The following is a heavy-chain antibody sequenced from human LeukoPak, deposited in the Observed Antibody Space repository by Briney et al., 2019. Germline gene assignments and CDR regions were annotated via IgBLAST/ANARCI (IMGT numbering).Heavy chain of an antibody. D-gene: IGHD5-24*01. CDR2: ISYDGGNK. CDR3: ARGLNGYNAGGATDI. J-gene: IGHJ3*02. V-gene: IGHV3-30-3*01. Sequence: QPGRPLRLSFAASSAFTVSTYAMDCVRHAAGEGLEWVVVISYDGGNKSYAASVKGRFTISRDNSKNTMYVQMNSLRTEDTAPPHCARGLNGYNAGGATDIWGQGTMVTVSS. CDR1: AFTVSTYA.